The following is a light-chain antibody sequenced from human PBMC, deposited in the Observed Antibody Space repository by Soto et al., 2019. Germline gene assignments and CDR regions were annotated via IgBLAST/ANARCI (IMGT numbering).Light chain of an antibody. V-gene: IGKV1D-13*01. CDR1: QGISSA. Sequence: AIQLTQSPSSLSASVGDRVTVTCRASQGISSALAWYQQKPGRAPKLLIYDASNLEGGVPSRFSGRGSETDFALTISSLQPEDFATYYCQQFNNHPLTFGGGTKVEIK. J-gene: IGKJ4*01. CDR2: DAS. CDR3: QQFNNHPLT.